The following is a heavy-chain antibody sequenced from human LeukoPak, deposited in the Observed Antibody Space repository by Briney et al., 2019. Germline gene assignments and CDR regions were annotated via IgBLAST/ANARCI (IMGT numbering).Heavy chain of an antibody. D-gene: IGHD3-9*01. CDR1: GYTFTSYD. V-gene: IGHV1-8*01. CDR3: ARGPSRYFDWLLETYDAFDI. CDR2: MNPNSGNT. J-gene: IGHJ3*02. Sequence: ASVKVSCKASGYTFTSYDINWVRQATGQGLEWMGWMNPNSGNTGYAQKFQGRVTMTRNTSISTAYMELSSLRSEDTAVYYCARGPSRYFDWLLETYDAFDIWGQGTMVTVSS.